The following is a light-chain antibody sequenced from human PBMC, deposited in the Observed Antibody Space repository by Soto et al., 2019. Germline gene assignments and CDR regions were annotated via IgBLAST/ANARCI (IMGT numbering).Light chain of an antibody. CDR3: QQYDISVLT. J-gene: IGKJ4*01. CDR1: ELVSGSY. Sequence: TLSCRASELVSGSYLTWYQQKPDQAPRILIYGASSRATCISDRFSGSVSGTDFTLSISRLEPEDSAVYYCQQYDISVLTFGGGTKVDIK. CDR2: GAS. V-gene: IGKV3-20*01.